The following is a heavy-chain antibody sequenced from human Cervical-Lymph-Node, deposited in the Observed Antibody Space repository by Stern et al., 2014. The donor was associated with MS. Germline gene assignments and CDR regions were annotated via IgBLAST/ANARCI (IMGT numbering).Heavy chain of an antibody. V-gene: IGHV4-39*01. D-gene: IGHD6-13*01. CDR3: ARQRAPTYSTSWYFDN. Sequence: QLQLQESGPGLVKPSETLSLSCTVSGGSIRSDGFSWGWIRQSPGKGLAWIGSMYHSGRAFYNTSLNSRLTIPVYTSQNQLSLKVNSVTAADTAVYYCARQRAPTYSTSWYFDNWGQGTLVTVSS. CDR2: MYHSGRA. J-gene: IGHJ4*02. CDR1: GGSIRSDGFS.